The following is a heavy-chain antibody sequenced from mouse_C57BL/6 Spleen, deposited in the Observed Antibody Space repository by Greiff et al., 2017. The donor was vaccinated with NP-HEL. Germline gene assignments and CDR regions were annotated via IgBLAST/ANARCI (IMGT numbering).Heavy chain of an antibody. CDR2: INPGSGGT. CDR3: ARSGKLGLPFAY. V-gene: IGHV1-54*01. CDR1: GYAFTNYL. D-gene: IGHD4-1*01. Sequence: QVHVKQSGAELVRPGTSVKVSCKASGYAFTNYLIEWVKQRPGQGLEWIGVINPGSGGTNYNEKFKGKATLTADKSSSTAYMQLSSLTSEDSAVYFCARSGKLGLPFAYWGQGTLVTVSA. J-gene: IGHJ3*01.